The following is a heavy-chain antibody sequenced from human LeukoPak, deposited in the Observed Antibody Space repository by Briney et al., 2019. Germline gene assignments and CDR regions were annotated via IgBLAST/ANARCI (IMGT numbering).Heavy chain of an antibody. V-gene: IGHV4-34*01. CDR1: GFTFSDYY. CDR3: ARGLYYYGMDV. Sequence: GSLRLSCAASGFTFSDYYMSWIRQPPGKGLEWIGEINHSGSTNYNPSLKSRVTISVDTSKNQFSLKLSSVTAADTAVYYCARGLYYYGMDVWGKGTTVTVSS. CDR2: INHSGST. J-gene: IGHJ6*04.